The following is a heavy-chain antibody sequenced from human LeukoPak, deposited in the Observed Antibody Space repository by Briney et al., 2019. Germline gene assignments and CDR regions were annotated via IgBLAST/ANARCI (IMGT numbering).Heavy chain of an antibody. V-gene: IGHV4-30-4*02. CDR2: IYYSGSS. J-gene: IGHJ4*02. CDR1: GGSISSGDYY. Sequence: SETLSLTCTVSGGSISSGDYYWSWIRQPPGKGLEWIGYIYYSGSSYYNPSLKSRGTISADTSKNQFSLKLSSVTAADTAVYYCASSETSSYFDYWGQGTLVTVSS. D-gene: IGHD4-11*01. CDR3: ASSETSSYFDY.